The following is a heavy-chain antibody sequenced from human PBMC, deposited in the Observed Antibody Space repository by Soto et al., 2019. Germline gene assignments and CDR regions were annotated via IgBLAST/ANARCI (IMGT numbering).Heavy chain of an antibody. CDR1: GFTFNTYF. V-gene: IGHV1-18*01. CDR3: ARDTSNSFDY. J-gene: IGHJ4*02. CDR2: ISPYNGNT. D-gene: IGHD2-2*01. Sequence: HVQLLQSGGELKKPGASVKVSCNTSGFTFNTYFISWVRQAPGQGLEWMGWISPYNGNTKYGEKFQGRVTMTTDTITRTAYMELRNLIIDDTAVYYCARDTSNSFDYWGQGTLVTVSS.